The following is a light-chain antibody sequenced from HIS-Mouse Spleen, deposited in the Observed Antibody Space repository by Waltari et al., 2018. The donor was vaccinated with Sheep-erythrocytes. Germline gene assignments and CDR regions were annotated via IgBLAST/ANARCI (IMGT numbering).Light chain of an antibody. CDR1: ALPKKY. CDR2: EDS. V-gene: IGLV3-10*01. J-gene: IGLJ1*01. Sequence: VSPGQTAKITCSGAALPKKYAYWYQQKSGQAPVLDIYEDSKRPSGLPERFSGSSSGTMATVTISGAQVEDEADYYCYSTDSSGNHRVVGTGTKVTVL. CDR3: YSTDSSGNHRV.